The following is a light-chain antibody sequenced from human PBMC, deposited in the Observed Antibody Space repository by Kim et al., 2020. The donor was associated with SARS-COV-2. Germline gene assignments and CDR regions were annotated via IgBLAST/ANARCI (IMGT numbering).Light chain of an antibody. CDR3: SSFTTSLTWV. CDR1: SSDVGGYNY. Sequence: LSQPASVSGSPGQSITISCTGTSSDVGGYNYVSWYQQHPGKVPKLMIYDVSNRPSGVSNRFSGPKSGNTASLTISGLQAEDEADYYCSSFTTSLTWVFGGGTQLTVL. CDR2: DVS. J-gene: IGLJ3*02. V-gene: IGLV2-14*03.